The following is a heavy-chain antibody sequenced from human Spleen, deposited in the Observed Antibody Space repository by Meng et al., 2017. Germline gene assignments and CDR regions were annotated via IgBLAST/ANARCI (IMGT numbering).Heavy chain of an antibody. CDR3: ARGPTTMAHDFDY. CDR2: INHSGST. D-gene: IGHD4-11*01. CDR1: GGSFSDYY. J-gene: IGHJ4*02. Sequence: QVPLQQWGAGLLKPSETLSLTCVVPGGSFSDYYWSWIRQPPGKGLEWIGEINHSGSTNYNPSLEGRATISVDTSQNTLSLKLSSVTAADSAVYYCARGPTTMAHDFDYWGQGTLVTVSS. V-gene: IGHV4-34*01.